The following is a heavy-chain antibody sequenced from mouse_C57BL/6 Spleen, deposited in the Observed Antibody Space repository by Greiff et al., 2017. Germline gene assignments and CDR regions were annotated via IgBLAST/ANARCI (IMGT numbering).Heavy chain of an antibody. CDR1: GYTFTDYY. Sequence: EVQLQQSGPELVKPGASVKISCKASGYTFTDYYMNWVKQSHGKSLEWIGDINPNNGGTSYNQKFKGKATLTVDKSSSTAYMELRSLTSEDSAVYYCSGTSAMDYWGQGTSVTVSS. D-gene: IGHD4-1*01. J-gene: IGHJ4*01. CDR2: INPNNGGT. V-gene: IGHV1-26*01. CDR3: SGTSAMDY.